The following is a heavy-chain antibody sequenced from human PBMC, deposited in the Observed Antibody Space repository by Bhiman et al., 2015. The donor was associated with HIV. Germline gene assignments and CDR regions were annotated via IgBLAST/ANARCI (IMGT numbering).Heavy chain of an antibody. D-gene: IGHD7-27*01. CDR2: ISSSSSYI. J-gene: IGHJ4*02. CDR3: AREEDWGSDFDY. V-gene: IGHV3-21*01. CDR1: GFTFSSYS. Sequence: EVQLVESGGGLVKPGGSLRLSCAASGFTFSSYSINWVRQAPGKGLEWVSFISSSSSYIYYADSVKGRFTISRDNAKNSLYLQMNSLRAEDTAVYYCAREEDWGSDFDYWGQGTLVTVSS.